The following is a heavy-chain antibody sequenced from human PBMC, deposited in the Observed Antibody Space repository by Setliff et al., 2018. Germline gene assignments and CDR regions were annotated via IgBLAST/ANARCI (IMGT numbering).Heavy chain of an antibody. D-gene: IGHD3-10*01. J-gene: IGHJ4*02. CDR1: GYTFNSYG. Sequence: ASVKVSCKASGYTFNSYGITWVRQAPGQGLEWMGWISCYDGNTRYARKIQGRATMTTDTSTTTAYMELRSLTSDDTAVYYCARGSEFYYGSGTIDSWGQGTLVTVSS. CDR3: ARGSEFYYGSGTIDS. CDR2: ISCYDGNT. V-gene: IGHV1-18*01.